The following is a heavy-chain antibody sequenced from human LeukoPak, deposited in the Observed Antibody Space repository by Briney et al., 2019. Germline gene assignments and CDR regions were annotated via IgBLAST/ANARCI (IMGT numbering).Heavy chain of an antibody. CDR1: GYTFTGYY. V-gene: IGHV1-2*02. CDR3: AGTRGKTYYYDSTSRGAFDI. J-gene: IGHJ3*02. CDR2: INPNSGGT. D-gene: IGHD3-22*01. Sequence: GASVKVSCKASGYTFTGYYMHWVRQAPGQGLEWMGWINPNSGGTNYAQKFQGRVTMTRDTSISTAYMELSRLRSDDTAVYYRAGTRGKTYYYDSTSRGAFDIWGQGTMVTVSS.